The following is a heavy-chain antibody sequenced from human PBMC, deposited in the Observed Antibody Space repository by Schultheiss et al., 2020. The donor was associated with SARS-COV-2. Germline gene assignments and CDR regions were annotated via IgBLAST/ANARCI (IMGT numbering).Heavy chain of an antibody. J-gene: IGHJ3*02. CDR3: ARDSRYWDGGPDAFDI. V-gene: IGHV3-21*01. CDR2: ISSGSRPHI. D-gene: IGHD4-23*01. CDR1: GFAFSGFA. Sequence: GGSLRLSCAASGFAFSGFAMNWVRQAPGKGLEWVSSISSGSRPHISYASSMRDRFTISRDNTKNSIYLQMNSLRAEDTAVYYCARDSRYWDGGPDAFDIWGQGTMVTVSS.